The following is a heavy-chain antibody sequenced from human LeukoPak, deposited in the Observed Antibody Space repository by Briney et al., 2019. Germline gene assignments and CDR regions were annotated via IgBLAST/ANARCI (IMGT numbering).Heavy chain of an antibody. CDR3: ARQGDIVSYFDY. CDR2: IYYSGST. V-gene: IGHV4-39*01. J-gene: IGHJ4*02. Sequence: SETLSLTCTVSGGSISSSSYYWGWIRQPPGKGLEWIGSIYYSGSTYYNPSLKSRVTISVDTSKNQFSLKLSSVTAADTAVYYCARQGDIVSYFDYWGQGTLVTVSS. CDR1: GGSISSSSYY. D-gene: IGHD5/OR15-5a*01.